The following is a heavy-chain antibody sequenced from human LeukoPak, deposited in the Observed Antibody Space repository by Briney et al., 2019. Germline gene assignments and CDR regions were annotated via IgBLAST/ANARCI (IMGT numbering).Heavy chain of an antibody. J-gene: IGHJ4*02. D-gene: IGHD4-17*01. V-gene: IGHV3-48*03. CDR3: ARGHTAVTRHFDF. CDR1: GFTSSSYE. CDR2: ISSGSSAI. Sequence: GGSLRLSCAASGFTSSSYEMNWVRQAPGKGLEWVSYISSGSSAIFSADALKGRFTISRDDAKNLLYLDMNSLRAEDTAVYYCARGHTAVTRHFDFWGQGTLVTVSS.